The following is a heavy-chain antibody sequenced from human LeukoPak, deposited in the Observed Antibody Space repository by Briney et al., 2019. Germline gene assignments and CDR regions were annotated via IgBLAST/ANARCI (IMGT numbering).Heavy chain of an antibody. J-gene: IGHJ4*02. CDR1: GFTFNIYA. V-gene: IGHV3-23*01. CDR3: AKDPLDY. CDR2: ISGSGSNT. Sequence: PGGSLRLSCVASGFTFNIYAMIWVRQAPGKGLEWVSGISGSGSNTNNADYVKGRFTISRDNSKNTVYLQMNSLRAEDTAIYYCAKDPLDYWGQGTLVTVSS.